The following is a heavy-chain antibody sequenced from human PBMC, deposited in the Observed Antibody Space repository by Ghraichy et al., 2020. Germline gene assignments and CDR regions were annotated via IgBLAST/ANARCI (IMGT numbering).Heavy chain of an antibody. CDR1: GFTFSTYA. Sequence: GGSLRLSCAASGFTFSTYAMNWVRQAPGKGLEWVSTIDNGGYVTYSADSVKGRFIISRDLSKNTLHLQMNGLRVDDTAVYYCAQARGGTYPSYHLDYWGQGALVTVSS. CDR3: AQARGGTYPSYHLDY. V-gene: IGHV3-23*01. CDR2: IDNGGYVT. D-gene: IGHD1-26*01. J-gene: IGHJ4*02.